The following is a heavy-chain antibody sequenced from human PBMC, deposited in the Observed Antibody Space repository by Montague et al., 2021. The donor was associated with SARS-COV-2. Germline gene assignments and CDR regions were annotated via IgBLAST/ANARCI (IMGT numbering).Heavy chain of an antibody. CDR3: VRDHPYGGPRGAYDI. V-gene: IGHV4-59*01. D-gene: IGHD4-23*01. CDR1: GGSITGYY. J-gene: IGHJ3*02. CDR2: IYDGGTV. Sequence: SETLSLTCTVSGGSITGYYWSWLRRSPGKGQEWIAYIYDGGTVNYNPSLGSRVTISTDTSKNQFSLKVNSVTAADTAVYFCVRDHPYGGPRGAYDIWGQGTVVTVSS.